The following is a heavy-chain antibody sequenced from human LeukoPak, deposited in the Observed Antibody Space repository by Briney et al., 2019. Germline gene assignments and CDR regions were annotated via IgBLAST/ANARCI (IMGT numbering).Heavy chain of an antibody. CDR3: AKALWDYYDSSGYP. D-gene: IGHD3-22*01. CDR2: ISGSGGST. J-gene: IGHJ4*02. CDR1: GFTFSSYA. V-gene: IGHV3-23*01. Sequence: GGSLRPSCAASGFTFSSYAMSWVRQAPGKGLEWVSAISGSGGSTYYADSVKGRFTISRDNSKNTLYLQMNSLRAEDTAVYYCAKALWDYYDSSGYPWGQGTLVTVSS.